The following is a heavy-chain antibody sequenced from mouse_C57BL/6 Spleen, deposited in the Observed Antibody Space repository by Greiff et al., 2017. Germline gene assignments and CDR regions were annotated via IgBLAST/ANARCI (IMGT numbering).Heavy chain of an antibody. CDR3: ASSGFDLLGY. CDR1: GYAFSSSW. J-gene: IGHJ2*01. D-gene: IGHD1-1*01. CDR2: IYPGGGDT. V-gene: IGHV1-82*01. Sequence: QVQLQQSGPELVKPGASVKISCKASGYAFSSSWMNWVKQRPGKGLEWIGRIYPGGGDTNYNGKFKGKATLTADKSSSTAYMQLSSLTSEASAVYLCASSGFDLLGYWGQGTTLTVSS.